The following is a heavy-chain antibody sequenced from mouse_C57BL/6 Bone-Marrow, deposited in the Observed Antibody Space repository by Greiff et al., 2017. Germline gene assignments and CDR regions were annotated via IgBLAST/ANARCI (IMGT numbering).Heavy chain of an antibody. D-gene: IGHD2-3*01. Sequence: EVKLQQSGPELVKPGASVKISCKASGYTFTDYYMNWVKQSHGKSLEWIGDINPNNGGTSYNQKFKGKATLTVDKSSSTAYMELRSLTSEDSAVYYCARGEDGYYYAMDYWGQGTSVTVSS. CDR3: ARGEDGYYYAMDY. CDR1: GYTFTDYY. V-gene: IGHV1-26*01. J-gene: IGHJ4*01. CDR2: INPNNGGT.